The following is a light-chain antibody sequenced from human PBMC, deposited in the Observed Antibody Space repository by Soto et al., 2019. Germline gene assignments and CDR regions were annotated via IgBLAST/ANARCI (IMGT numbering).Light chain of an antibody. CDR1: RSDIGAYNF. CDR3: TSWTTSTTMI. J-gene: IGLJ2*01. Sequence: QPVLTQPASVSGSPGQSITISCTGTRSDIGAYNFVSWYRQHPGEVPKLILYDVNVRPSGVSNRFSGSKSGNTASLTISGLQAEDEADYYCTSWTTSTTMIFGGGTKLTVL. CDR2: DVN. V-gene: IGLV2-14*03.